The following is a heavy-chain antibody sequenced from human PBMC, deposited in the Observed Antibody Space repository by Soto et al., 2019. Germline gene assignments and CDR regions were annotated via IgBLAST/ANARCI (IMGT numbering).Heavy chain of an antibody. CDR2: IYYSGST. V-gene: IGHV4-31*02. Sequence: SETLSLTCTVSGGSISSGGYYWSWIRQHPGKGLEWIGYIYYSGSTYYNPSLKSRVTISVDTSKNQFSLKLSSVTAADTAVYYCAGQGTTVTTIDYWGQGTLVTVSS. CDR1: GGSISSGGYY. J-gene: IGHJ4*02. D-gene: IGHD4-4*01. CDR3: AGQGTTVTTIDY.